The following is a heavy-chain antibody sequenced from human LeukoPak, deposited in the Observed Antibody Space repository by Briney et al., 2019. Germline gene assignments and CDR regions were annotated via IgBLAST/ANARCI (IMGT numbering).Heavy chain of an antibody. J-gene: IGHJ5*02. D-gene: IGHD2-2*01. V-gene: IGHV3-23*01. CDR2: ISGSGGST. Sequence: GGSLRLSCAAAGFTFSNYAMTWVRQAPGKGLEWVSSISGSGGSTYYADSVKGRFTISRDNAKNSLYLQMNSLRAEDTAVYYCARGDIVVGGNWFDPWGQGTLVTVSS. CDR1: GFTFSNYA. CDR3: ARGDIVVGGNWFDP.